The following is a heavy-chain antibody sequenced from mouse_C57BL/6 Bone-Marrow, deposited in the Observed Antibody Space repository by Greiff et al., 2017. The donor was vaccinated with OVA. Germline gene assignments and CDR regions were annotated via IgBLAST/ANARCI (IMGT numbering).Heavy chain of an antibody. D-gene: IGHD2-3*01. CDR2: IRNKANGYTT. Sequence: DVHLVESGGGLVQPGGSLSLSCAASGFTFTDYYMSWVRQPPGKALEWLGFIRNKANGYTTEYSASVKGRFTISRDNSQSILYLQMNALRAEDSATYYCARGLLGWYFDVWGTGTTVTVSS. V-gene: IGHV7-3*01. CDR3: ARGLLGWYFDV. CDR1: GFTFTDYY. J-gene: IGHJ1*03.